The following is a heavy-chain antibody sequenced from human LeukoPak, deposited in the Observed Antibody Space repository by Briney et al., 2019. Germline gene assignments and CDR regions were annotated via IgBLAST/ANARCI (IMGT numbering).Heavy chain of an antibody. CDR2: IYYSGST. Sequence: SETLSLTCIVSGGSVSSGSYYWSWIRQPPGKGLEWIGYIYYSGSTNYNPSLKSRVTISVDTSKNQFSLKLSSVTAADTAVYYCARQWNWDYGMDVWGQGTTVTVSS. CDR1: GGSVSSGSYY. J-gene: IGHJ6*02. D-gene: IGHD1-7*01. CDR3: ARQWNWDYGMDV. V-gene: IGHV4-61*01.